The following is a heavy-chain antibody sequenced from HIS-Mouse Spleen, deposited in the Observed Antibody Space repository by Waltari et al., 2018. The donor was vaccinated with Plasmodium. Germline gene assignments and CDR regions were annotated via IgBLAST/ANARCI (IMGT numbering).Heavy chain of an antibody. J-gene: IGHJ4*02. Sequence: QVQLVESGGGVVKPGRSLRLSCSASAFTFSRYGMHWDRQGPGKGLEWVAVISYDGSNKYYADSVKGRFTISRDNSKNTLYLQMNSLRAEDTAVYYCAKAQGVINFDYWGQGTLVTVSS. D-gene: IGHD3-16*01. CDR2: ISYDGSNK. CDR1: AFTFSRYG. V-gene: IGHV3-30*18. CDR3: AKAQGVINFDY.